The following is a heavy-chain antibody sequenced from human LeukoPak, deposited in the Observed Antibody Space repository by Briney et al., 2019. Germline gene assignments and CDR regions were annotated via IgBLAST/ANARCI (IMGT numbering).Heavy chain of an antibody. J-gene: IGHJ6*02. Sequence: SETLSLTCAVYGGSFSGYYWSWIRQPPGKGLEWIGEINHSGSTNYSPSLKSRVTISVDTSKNQFSLKLSSVTAADTAVYYCARGADDIVVVPGAMRDYYYGMDVWGQGTTVTVSS. V-gene: IGHV4-34*01. CDR2: INHSGST. D-gene: IGHD2-2*01. CDR1: GGSFSGYY. CDR3: ARGADDIVVVPGAMRDYYYGMDV.